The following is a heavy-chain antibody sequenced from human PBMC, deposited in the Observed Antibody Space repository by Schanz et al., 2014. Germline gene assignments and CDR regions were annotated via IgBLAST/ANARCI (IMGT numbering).Heavy chain of an antibody. V-gene: IGHV3-23*04. CDR3: AKVREWWPYYFDY. J-gene: IGHJ4*02. CDR1: GFTFNNYD. CDR2: ISGGGGST. D-gene: IGHD2-15*01. Sequence: EVQLVESGGGLVQPGGSLRLSCAASGFTFNNYDMNWVRLVPGKGLECVSGISGGGGSTYFADSVKGRFTISRDNSDNTLFLQMNSLRAEDTAVYYCAKVREWWPYYFDYWGQGTLVTVSS.